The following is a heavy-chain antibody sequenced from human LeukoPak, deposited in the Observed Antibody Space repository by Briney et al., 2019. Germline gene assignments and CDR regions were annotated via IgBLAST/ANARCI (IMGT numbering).Heavy chain of an antibody. D-gene: IGHD3-9*01. V-gene: IGHV3-23*01. CDR2: ISGSGGST. Sequence: GGSLRLSCAASGFTFSSYAMSWVRPAPGKGLEWVSAISGSGGSTYYADSVKGRFTISRDSSKNTLYLQMNSLGAEDTAMYYCARDTRYIDWALGTFDIWGQGTMVTVSS. J-gene: IGHJ3*02. CDR1: GFTFSSYA. CDR3: ARDTRYIDWALGTFDI.